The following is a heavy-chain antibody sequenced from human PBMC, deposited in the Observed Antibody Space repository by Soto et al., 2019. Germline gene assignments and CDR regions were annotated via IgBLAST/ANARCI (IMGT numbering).Heavy chain of an antibody. CDR1: VDSINSSKW. D-gene: IGHD3-3*02. CDR3: AARHFWSGPWTQRRLDY. J-gene: IGHJ4*02. V-gene: IGHV4-4*03. Sequence: PETLSISGAVSVDSINSSKWWSCVRQPPGKGLEWIGQISHSGSTNYNPSLTSRVTISVDKSKNHFSLKLTSVTAADTAVYYCAARHFWSGPWTQRRLDYWGQGTLVTVSS. CDR2: ISHSGST.